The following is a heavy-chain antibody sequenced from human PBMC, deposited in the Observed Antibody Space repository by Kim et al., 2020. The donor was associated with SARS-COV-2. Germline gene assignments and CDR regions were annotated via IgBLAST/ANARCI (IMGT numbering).Heavy chain of an antibody. CDR3: ARADPLGSGFPYYYFDF. Sequence: ASVKVSCRASGYIFTAYYIYWLRQAPGQGLEWLGWINSNSGVTEYAQKFQGRVTMTTDTSVRTTYMELDSLRSDDTAVYYCARADPLGSGFPYYYFDFWGQGTLVTVSS. CDR1: GYIFTAYY. D-gene: IGHD6-25*01. V-gene: IGHV1-2*02. CDR2: INSNSGVT. J-gene: IGHJ4*02.